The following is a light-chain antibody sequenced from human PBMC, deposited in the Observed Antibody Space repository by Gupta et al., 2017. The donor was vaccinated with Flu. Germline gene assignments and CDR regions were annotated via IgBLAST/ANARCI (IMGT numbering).Light chain of an antibody. Sequence: QSALTQPASVSGSPGQSITIFCPGTSSDVGSYNLVSWYQQQPGKAPKLMIYEVIKRPSGVSHRFSVSKSGNTASLRISGLQAEDEDEYYCCTYAGSSTWVFGGGTKLTVL. CDR3: CTYAGSSTWV. CDR1: SSDVGSYNL. J-gene: IGLJ3*02. V-gene: IGLV2-23*02. CDR2: EVI.